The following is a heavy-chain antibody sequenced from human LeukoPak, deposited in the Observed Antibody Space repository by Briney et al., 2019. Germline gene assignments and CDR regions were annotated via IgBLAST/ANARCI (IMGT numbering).Heavy chain of an antibody. V-gene: IGHV4-61*01. CDR2: IYYSGST. D-gene: IGHD3-22*01. CDR3: ARVDWAIYSSFGKWLSLYYFDY. J-gene: IGHJ4*02. CDR1: GGSVSSGSYY. Sequence: SETLSLTCTVSGGSVSSGSYYWSWIRQPPGKGLEWIGYIYYSGSTNYNPSLKSRVTISVDTSKNQFSLKLSSVTAADTAVYYCARVDWAIYSSFGKWLSLYYFDYWGQGTLVTVSS.